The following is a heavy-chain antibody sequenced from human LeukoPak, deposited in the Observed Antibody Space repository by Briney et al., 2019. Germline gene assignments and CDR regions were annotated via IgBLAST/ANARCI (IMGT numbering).Heavy chain of an antibody. CDR2: IVPSGGTT. V-gene: IGHV3-23*01. J-gene: IGHJ6*03. D-gene: IGHD3-10*01. Sequence: GGSLRLSCAASGFTFSSYGMNWVRQAPGKGLEWVSGIVPSGGTTYYADSVKGRFTVSRDNSKNTLYLQMNSMRAEDTAVYYCARDRNSLWFGELPYYYYYYYMDVWGKGTTVTVSS. CDR3: ARDRNSLWFGELPYYYYYYYMDV. CDR1: GFTFSSYG.